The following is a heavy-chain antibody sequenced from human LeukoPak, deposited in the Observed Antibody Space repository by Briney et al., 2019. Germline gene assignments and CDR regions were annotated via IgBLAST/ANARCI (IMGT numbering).Heavy chain of an antibody. D-gene: IGHD2-2*01. Sequence: SVKVSCKASGGTFSSYAISWVRQAPGQGLEWMGGIIPIFGTANYAQKFQGRVTITADKSTSTAYMELSSLRSEDTAVYYCARDSDCSSTSCYFTSWFDPWGQGTLVTVSS. CDR3: ARDSDCSSTSCYFTSWFDP. CDR1: GGTFSSYA. J-gene: IGHJ5*02. CDR2: IIPIFGTA. V-gene: IGHV1-69*06.